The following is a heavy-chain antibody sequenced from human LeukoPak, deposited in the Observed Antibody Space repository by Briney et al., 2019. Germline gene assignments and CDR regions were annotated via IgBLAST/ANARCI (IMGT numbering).Heavy chain of an antibody. Sequence: SETLSLTCTVSGGSISSYYWSWIRQPPGKGLEWIGYIYYSGSTYYNPSLKSRVTISVDTSKNQFSLKLSSVTAADTAVYYCARHAPYYDSSGYYSGFDYWGQGTLVTVSS. CDR3: ARHAPYYDSSGYYSGFDY. J-gene: IGHJ4*02. CDR2: IYYSGST. D-gene: IGHD3-22*01. V-gene: IGHV4-59*04. CDR1: GGSISSYY.